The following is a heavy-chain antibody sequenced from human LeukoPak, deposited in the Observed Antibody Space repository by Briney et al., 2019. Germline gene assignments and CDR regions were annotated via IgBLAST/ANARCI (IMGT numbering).Heavy chain of an antibody. J-gene: IGHJ4*02. D-gene: IGHD3-22*01. CDR2: IYYSGST. V-gene: IGHV4-38-2*01. Sequence: SETLSLTCAVSGYSISSGYYWGWIRQPPGKGLEWIGSIYYSGSTYYNPSLKSRVTISIDTSKNQFSLKLSSVTAADTAVYYCARGTYYYDSGADYWVQGTLVTVSS. CDR1: GYSISSGYY. CDR3: ARGTYYYDSGADY.